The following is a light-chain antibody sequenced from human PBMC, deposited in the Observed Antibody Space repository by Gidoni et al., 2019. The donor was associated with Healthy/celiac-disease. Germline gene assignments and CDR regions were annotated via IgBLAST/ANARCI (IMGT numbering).Light chain of an antibody. CDR2: EVS. J-gene: IGLJ1*01. V-gene: IGLV2-14*01. CDR1: SSDVGGYNY. CDR3: SSYTSSSTDFV. Sequence: QSALTHPASVSGSPGHPITISCTGTSSDVGGYNYVSWYQQPPGKAPKLMIYEVSNRPSGVSNRFSGSKSGHTASLTISGLQAEDEADYYCSSYTSSSTDFVFGTGTKVTVL.